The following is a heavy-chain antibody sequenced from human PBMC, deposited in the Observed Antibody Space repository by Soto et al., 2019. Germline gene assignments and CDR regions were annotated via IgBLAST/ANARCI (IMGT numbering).Heavy chain of an antibody. CDR3: ARDGSGSYYGGVDYYYGMDV. CDR1: GGSISSSNW. D-gene: IGHD1-26*01. Sequence: SETLSLTCAVSGGSISSSNWWSWVRQPPGKGLEWIGEIYHSGSTNYNPSLKSRVTISVDKSKNQFSLKLSSVTAADTAVYYCARDGSGSYYGGVDYYYGMDVWGQGTTVTVSS. V-gene: IGHV4-4*02. J-gene: IGHJ6*02. CDR2: IYHSGST.